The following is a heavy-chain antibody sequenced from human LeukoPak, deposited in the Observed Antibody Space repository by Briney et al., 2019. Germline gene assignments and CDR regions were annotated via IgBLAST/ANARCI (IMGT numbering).Heavy chain of an antibody. CDR1: GFTVSDNY. CDR2: IYGAGST. Sequence: GGSLRLSCAASGFTVSDNYMNWVRQAPGRGLEWVAVIYGAGSTYYTDSVKGRFTISRDNSKNTLYLQMNSLRAEDTAVYYCARDLRDYGDYGSGVVSYWGQGTLVTVSS. V-gene: IGHV3-53*05. J-gene: IGHJ4*02. CDR3: ARDLRDYGDYGSGVVSY. D-gene: IGHD4-17*01.